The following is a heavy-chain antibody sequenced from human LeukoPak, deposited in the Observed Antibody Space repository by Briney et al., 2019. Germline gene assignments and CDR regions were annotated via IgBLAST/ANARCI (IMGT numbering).Heavy chain of an antibody. CDR1: GFTFSSYS. J-gene: IGHJ4*02. V-gene: IGHV3-48*01. CDR3: AKPFGSISSRSVYFDY. D-gene: IGHD3-3*01. Sequence: GGSLRLSCAASGFTFSSYSMNWVRQAPGKGLERVSYISSSSSTIYYADSVKGRFTISRDNAKNSLYLQMNSLRAEDTAVYYCAKPFGSISSRSVYFDYWGQGTLVTVSS. CDR2: ISSSSSTI.